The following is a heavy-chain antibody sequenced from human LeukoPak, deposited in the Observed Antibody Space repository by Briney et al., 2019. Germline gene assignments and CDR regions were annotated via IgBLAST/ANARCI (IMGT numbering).Heavy chain of an antibody. V-gene: IGHV3-23*01. Sequence: GGSLRLSFAASGFTFSSYAMSWVRQAPGKGLEWVSAISGSGGSTYYADSVKGRFTISRDNSKNTLYLQMNSLRAEDTAVYYCASSRSVPGSFDYWGQGTLVTVSS. CDR1: GFTFSSYA. CDR2: ISGSGGST. CDR3: ASSRSVPGSFDY. D-gene: IGHD3-3*01. J-gene: IGHJ4*02.